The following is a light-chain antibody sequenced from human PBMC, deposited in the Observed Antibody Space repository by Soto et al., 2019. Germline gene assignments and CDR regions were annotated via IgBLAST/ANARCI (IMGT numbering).Light chain of an antibody. CDR3: SSYGSSGTSV. J-gene: IGLJ1*01. CDR2: EVS. CDR1: ISDVGGYDF. Sequence: QSVLTQPASVAGSPGQSITISCAGTISDVGGYDFVSWYQHHPGRAPKLLIYEVSGRPSGVSYRFSGSKSGNTASLIISGLQAEDEAYYYCSSYGSSGTSVFGTGTKVTV. V-gene: IGLV2-14*01.